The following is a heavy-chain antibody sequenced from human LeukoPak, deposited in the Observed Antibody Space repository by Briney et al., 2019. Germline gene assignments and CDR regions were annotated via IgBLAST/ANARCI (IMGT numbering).Heavy chain of an antibody. CDR3: ARDSSSPFAFDI. V-gene: IGHV1-2*02. J-gene: IGHJ3*02. CDR1: GYTFTGYY. Sequence: ASVKVSCKASGYTFTGYYIHWVRQAPGQGLEWMGWINPNSGGTNYAQKFQGRVTMTRDTSISTAYMELSRLRSDDTAVYYCARDSSSPFAFDIWGQGTMVTVSS. CDR2: INPNSGGT. D-gene: IGHD6-13*01.